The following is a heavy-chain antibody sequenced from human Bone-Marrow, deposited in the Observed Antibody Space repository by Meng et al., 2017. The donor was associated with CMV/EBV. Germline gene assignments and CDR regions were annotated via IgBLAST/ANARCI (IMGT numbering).Heavy chain of an antibody. Sequence: SETLSLTCTVSGGSISSGGYYWSWIRQHPGKGLEWIGYIYYSGSTYYNPSLKSRVTISIDTSKNQFSLKLSAVTAADTAVYYCARVKRTITIFGVVIGDWFDPWGQGTLVTVSS. CDR1: GGSISSGGYY. CDR3: ARVKRTITIFGVVIGDWFDP. CDR2: IYYSGST. D-gene: IGHD3-3*01. V-gene: IGHV4-31*03. J-gene: IGHJ5*02.